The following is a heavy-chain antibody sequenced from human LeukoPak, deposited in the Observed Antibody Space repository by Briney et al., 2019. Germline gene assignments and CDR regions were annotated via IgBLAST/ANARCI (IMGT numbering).Heavy chain of an antibody. D-gene: IGHD6-13*01. CDR2: IYIRGST. Sequence: SETLSLTCTVSGGSISSYYWSWIRQPAGKGLEWIGRIYIRGSTNYNPSLKSRVTMSVDTSKNQFSLKLSSVTAADTAVYYCARSWFSTGPADYWGQGTLVTVSS. V-gene: IGHV4-4*07. CDR3: ARSWFSTGPADY. CDR1: GGSISSYY. J-gene: IGHJ4*02.